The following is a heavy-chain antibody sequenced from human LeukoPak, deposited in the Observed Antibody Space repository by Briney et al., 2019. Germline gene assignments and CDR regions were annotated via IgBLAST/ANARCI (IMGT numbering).Heavy chain of an antibody. CDR3: ARVRLSGSYFFDY. J-gene: IGHJ4*02. D-gene: IGHD1-26*01. CDR2: ISSNGGST. CDR1: GFTFSSYA. Sequence: PAESLRLSCAASGFTFSSYAMHWVRQAPPQGLEYVSTISSNGGSTYYANSVKGRFTISRDNSKNTLYLQMGSLRAEDMAVYYCARVRLSGSYFFDYWGQGTLVTVSS. V-gene: IGHV3-64*01.